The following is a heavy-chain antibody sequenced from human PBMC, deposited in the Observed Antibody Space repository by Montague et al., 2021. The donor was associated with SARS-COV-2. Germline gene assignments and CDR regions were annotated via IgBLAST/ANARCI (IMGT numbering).Heavy chain of an antibody. V-gene: IGHV3-48*03. CDR2: LSSSCGGSTK. CDR1: GFIFSSYE. Sequence: SLRLSGAASGFIFSSYEMNWVRQAPGKGLEWISYLSSSCGGSTKHYTYXVRGRFTISRDNAKNSLYLQMNSLRVEDTAIYYCARDRDWDDWCGMDVWGQGTTVTVSS. J-gene: IGHJ6*02. D-gene: IGHD2-21*01. CDR3: ARDRDWDDWCGMDV.